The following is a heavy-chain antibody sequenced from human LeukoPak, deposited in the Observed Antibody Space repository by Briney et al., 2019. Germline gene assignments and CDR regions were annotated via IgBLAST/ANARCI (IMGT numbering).Heavy chain of an antibody. D-gene: IGHD1-26*01. Sequence: PSQTLSLTCAVSGGSISSGGYSWSWIRQPPGKGLEWIGYIYHSGSTYYNPSLKSRVTISVDRSKNQFSLKLSSVTAADTAVYYCARERVGATLDYWGQGTLVTVSS. CDR3: ARERVGATLDY. CDR2: IYHSGST. V-gene: IGHV4-30-2*01. J-gene: IGHJ4*02. CDR1: GGSISSGGYS.